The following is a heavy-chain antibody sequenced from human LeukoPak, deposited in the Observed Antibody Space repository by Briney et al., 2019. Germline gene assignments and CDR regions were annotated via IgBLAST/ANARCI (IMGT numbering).Heavy chain of an antibody. CDR3: ARHSRGDYTPGGDAFDI. CDR1: GFTVSSNY. D-gene: IGHD4-17*01. CDR2: IYTSGNT. V-gene: IGHV3-53*04. Sequence: GGSLRLSCVVSGFTVSSNYVSWIRQAPGKGLEWVSVIYTSGNTYYADSVQGRFTVSRQNARNTLFLQMNRLRLDDTAIYYCARHSRGDYTPGGDAFDIWGQGTMVTVSS. J-gene: IGHJ3*02.